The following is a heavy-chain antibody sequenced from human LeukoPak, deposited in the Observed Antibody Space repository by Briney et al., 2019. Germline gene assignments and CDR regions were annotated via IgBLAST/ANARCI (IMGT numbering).Heavy chain of an antibody. V-gene: IGHV6-1*01. CDR1: GDSVSSNSAA. CDR2: TYYRSKWYN. J-gene: IGHJ4*02. CDR3: ARTPHDGWGIGGSYYFDY. Sequence: SQTLSLTCAISGDSVSSNSAAWNWIRPSPSRGLEWLGRTYYRSKWYNDYAVSVKSRITINPDTSKNQFSLQLNSVTPEDTAVYYCARTPHDGWGIGGSYYFDYWGQGTLVTVSS. D-gene: IGHD3-16*01.